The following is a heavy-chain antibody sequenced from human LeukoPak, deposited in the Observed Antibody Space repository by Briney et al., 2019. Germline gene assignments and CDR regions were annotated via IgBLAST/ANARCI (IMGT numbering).Heavy chain of an antibody. J-gene: IGHJ3*02. Sequence: RAGGSLRLSCAASGFTLSTYAMSWVRQTPGKGLEWVAATSSSDAGTYHADSVRGRFTISRDNSKNTLYLQMNSLRAEDTAVYYCARDGEGNAFDIWGQGTMVTVSS. CDR2: TSSSDAGT. CDR1: GFTLSTYA. V-gene: IGHV3-23*01. CDR3: ARDGEGNAFDI.